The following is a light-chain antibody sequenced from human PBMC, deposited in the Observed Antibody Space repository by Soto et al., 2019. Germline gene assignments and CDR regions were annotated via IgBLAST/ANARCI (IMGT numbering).Light chain of an antibody. CDR2: EVS. CDR1: SSDVGGFNY. V-gene: IGLV2-14*01. J-gene: IGLJ1*01. Sequence: QSVLTQPASVSGSLGQSITISCTGTSSDVGGFNYVSWYQQHPGKAPKLMIYEVSNRPSGVSNRFSGSKSGNTASLTISGHQAEEEADYYCSSYTSSSTYVFGSGTKLTVL. CDR3: SSYTSSSTYV.